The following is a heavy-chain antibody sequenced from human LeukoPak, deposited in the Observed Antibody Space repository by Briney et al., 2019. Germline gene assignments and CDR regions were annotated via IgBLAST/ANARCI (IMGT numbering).Heavy chain of an antibody. V-gene: IGHV3-66*01. CDR1: GFTVSSNY. J-gene: IGHJ4*02. Sequence: LSGGSLRLSCAASGFTVSSNYMSWARQAPGKGLEWVSIIYSGGSTYYADSVKGRFTISRDNSKNTLYLQMNSLRAEDTAVYYCARASRGYSYGYFDYWGQGTLVTVSS. CDR3: ARASRGYSYGYFDY. D-gene: IGHD5-18*01. CDR2: IYSGGST.